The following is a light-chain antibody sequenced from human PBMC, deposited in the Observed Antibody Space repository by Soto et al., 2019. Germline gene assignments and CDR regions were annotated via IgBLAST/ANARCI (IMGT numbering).Light chain of an antibody. J-gene: IGKJ2*01. CDR3: QKYNSAPNT. V-gene: IGKV1-27*01. CDR1: RDISSS. Sequence: DVQMTQSPSSLSASVGDRVTITCRASRDISSSLAWYQQKPGKVPKLLIYAASTLHAGVQSRFSGSGSGTFFTLTINSLQPEDVATYYCQKYNSAPNTFGSGTRLEIK. CDR2: AAS.